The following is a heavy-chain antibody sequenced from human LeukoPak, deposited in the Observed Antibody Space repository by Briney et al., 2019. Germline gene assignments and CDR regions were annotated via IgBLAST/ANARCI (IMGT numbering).Heavy chain of an antibody. V-gene: IGHV1-2*02. CDR2: INPNSGGT. J-gene: IGHJ4*02. Sequence: ASVKVSCKASGYTFTGYYMHWVRQAPGQGLEWMGWINPNSGGTNYAQKFQGRVTMTRDTSISTAYMELSRLRSDDTAVYYCARSPRDYYDSSGYYPGYWGQGTLVTVSS. CDR3: ARSPRDYYDSSGYYPGY. D-gene: IGHD3-22*01. CDR1: GYTFTGYY.